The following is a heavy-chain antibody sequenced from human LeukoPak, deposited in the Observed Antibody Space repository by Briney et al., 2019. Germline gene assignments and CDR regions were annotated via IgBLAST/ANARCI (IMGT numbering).Heavy chain of an antibody. Sequence: PGGSLRLSCVASEFTHKYMSWVRQAPGKGLEWVANIKQDGSDKNYVDSVKGRFTISRDNTKNSVYLEMNSLRAEDTAVYFCARDPRGISSSVSIDWGQGTLVTVSS. CDR3: ARDPRGISSSVSID. D-gene: IGHD6-6*01. J-gene: IGHJ4*02. CDR1: EFTHKY. CDR2: IKQDGSDK. V-gene: IGHV3-7*05.